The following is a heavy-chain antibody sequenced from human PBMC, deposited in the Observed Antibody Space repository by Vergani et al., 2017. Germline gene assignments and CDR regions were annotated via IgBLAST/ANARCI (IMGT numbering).Heavy chain of an antibody. CDR3: AREYYYDSSGYGSFDI. V-gene: IGHV1-18*01. CDR1: GYTFTSYG. D-gene: IGHD3-22*01. CDR2: ISAYNGNT. J-gene: IGHJ3*02. Sequence: QVQLVQSGAEVKKPGASVKVSCKASGYTFTSYGISWVRQAPGPGLEWMGWISAYNGNTNYAQKLQGRVTMTTDTSTRTAYMELRSLRSDDTAVYYCAREYYYDSSGYGSFDIWGQGTMVTVSS.